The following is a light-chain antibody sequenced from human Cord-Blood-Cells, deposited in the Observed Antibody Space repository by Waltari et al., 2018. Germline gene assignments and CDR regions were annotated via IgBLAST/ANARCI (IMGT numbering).Light chain of an antibody. CDR3: QQSYSTPYS. J-gene: IGKJ2*03. V-gene: IGKV1-39*01. Sequence: VGDRVTITCRVSQSISSYLNWYQQKPGKAPKLLIYAASSLQSGVPSRFSGSGSGTDFTLTISSLQPEDFTTYYCQQSYSTPYSFGQGTKLEIK. CDR2: AAS. CDR1: QSISSY.